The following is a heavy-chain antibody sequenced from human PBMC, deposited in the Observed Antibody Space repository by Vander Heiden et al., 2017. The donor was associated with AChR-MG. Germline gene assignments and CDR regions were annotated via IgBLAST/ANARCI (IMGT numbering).Heavy chain of an antibody. Sequence: VQMLESGGGLAQFGGSLRLPCDASGLTFSHYAMSWVRQAPGKGLEWVSAISVTGDNTYYADSVKGRFTISRDNSKNILYLQINSLRAEDTAIYYCAKRYCSGGACFSLLDYWGQGTLVTVSS. CDR2: ISVTGDNT. D-gene: IGHD2-15*01. CDR3: AKRYCSGGACFSLLDY. V-gene: IGHV3-23*01. CDR1: GLTFSHYA. J-gene: IGHJ4*02.